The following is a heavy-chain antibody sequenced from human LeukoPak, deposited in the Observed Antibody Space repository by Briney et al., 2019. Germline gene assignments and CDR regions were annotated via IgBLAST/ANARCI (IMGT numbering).Heavy chain of an antibody. D-gene: IGHD3-9*01. J-gene: IGHJ4*02. V-gene: IGHV3-21*04. CDR2: IRSSSSYI. CDR1: GFTFSSYS. Sequence: GGSLRLSCAASGFTFSSYSMNWVRQAPGKGLEWVSSIRSSSSYIYYADSVKGRFTISRDNAKNSLYLQMNSLRAEDTAVYYCAKDDILTGYYDDYWGQGTLVTVSS. CDR3: AKDDILTGYYDDY.